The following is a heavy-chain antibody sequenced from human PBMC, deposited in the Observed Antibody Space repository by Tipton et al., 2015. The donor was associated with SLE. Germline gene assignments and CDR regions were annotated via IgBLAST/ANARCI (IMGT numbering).Heavy chain of an antibody. CDR1: GYTFTSYD. CDR2: ISAYNGNT. D-gene: IGHD6-13*01. J-gene: IGHJ4*02. CDR3: ARGKREKQLPNEPIFDY. V-gene: IGHV1-18*01. Sequence: QLVQSGAEVKKPGASVKVSCKASGYTFTSYDISWVRQAPGQGLEWMGWISAYNGNTNYAQKLQGRVTMNTDTSTRTAYMELRSLRSYDTAVYYSARGKREKQLPNEPIFDYWGKGTLVTVSS.